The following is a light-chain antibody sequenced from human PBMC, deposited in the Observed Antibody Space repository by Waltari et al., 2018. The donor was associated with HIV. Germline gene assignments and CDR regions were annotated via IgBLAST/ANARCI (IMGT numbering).Light chain of an antibody. J-gene: IGLJ1*01. Sequence: QSVLTQPPSASGTPGQRVTISCSGSSSNIGSNTVKWYQQLPGTAPKLLIYRNNRRPSGVPDRCSGSKSGTSASLAISGLQSEDEADYYCAAWDDSLNGYVFGTGSTVTVL. V-gene: IGLV1-44*01. CDR3: AAWDDSLNGYV. CDR1: SSNIGSNT. CDR2: RNN.